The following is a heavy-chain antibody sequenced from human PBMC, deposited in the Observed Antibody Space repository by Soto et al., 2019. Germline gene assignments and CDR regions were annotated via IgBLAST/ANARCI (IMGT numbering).Heavy chain of an antibody. V-gene: IGHV4-59*01. CDR3: ARGDPLLWFGEKVYYGMDV. CDR2: IYYSGST. J-gene: IGHJ6*02. D-gene: IGHD3-10*01. CDR1: GGSISSYY. Sequence: QVQLQESGPGLVKPSETLSLTCTVSGGSISSYYWSWIRQPPGKGLEWIGYIYYSGSTNYNPTLKSRVNISVDTSKNQCSLKLSSVTAADTAVYYCARGDPLLWFGEKVYYGMDVWGQGTTVTVSS.